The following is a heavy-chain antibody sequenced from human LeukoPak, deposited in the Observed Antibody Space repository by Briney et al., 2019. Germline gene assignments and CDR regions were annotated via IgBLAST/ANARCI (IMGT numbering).Heavy chain of an antibody. J-gene: IGHJ4*02. D-gene: IGHD5/OR15-5a*01. Sequence: ASVKVSCKASGYTFTGYYMHWVRQAPGQGLEWMGWINPNSGGTNYAQKFQGRVTMTRDTSISTAYMELSRLRSDDTAVYYCARDWGVDTSTITDYWGQGTLVTVAS. CDR1: GYTFTGYY. CDR2: INPNSGGT. CDR3: ARDWGVDTSTITDY. V-gene: IGHV1-2*02.